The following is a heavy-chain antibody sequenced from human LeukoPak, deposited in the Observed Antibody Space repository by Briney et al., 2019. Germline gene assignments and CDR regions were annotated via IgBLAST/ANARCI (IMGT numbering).Heavy chain of an antibody. D-gene: IGHD3-10*01. Sequence: PGGSLRLSCAASGFAFSSYAMSWVRQAPGQGPEWVSAISGSGGTTDYADFVKGRFTISRDNSKNTLYLQMNSLRAEDTAVYYCAKDALVRGLKAWFDPWGQGTLVTVSS. CDR3: AKDALVRGLKAWFDP. CDR1: GFAFSSYA. V-gene: IGHV3-23*01. CDR2: ISGSGGTT. J-gene: IGHJ5*02.